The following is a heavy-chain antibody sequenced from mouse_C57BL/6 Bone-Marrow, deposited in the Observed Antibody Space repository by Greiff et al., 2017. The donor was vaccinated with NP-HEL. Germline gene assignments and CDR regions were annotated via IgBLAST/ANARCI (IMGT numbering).Heavy chain of an antibody. CDR3: ARFIYDGYYEDFDY. D-gene: IGHD2-3*01. CDR2: ISDGGSYT. J-gene: IGHJ2*01. Sequence: EVMLVESGGGLVKPGGSLKLSCAASGFTFSSYAMSWVRQTPEKRLEWVATISDGGSYTYYPDNVKGRFTISRDNAKNNLYLQMSHLKSEDTAMYYCARFIYDGYYEDFDYWGQGTTLTVSS. CDR1: GFTFSSYA. V-gene: IGHV5-4*03.